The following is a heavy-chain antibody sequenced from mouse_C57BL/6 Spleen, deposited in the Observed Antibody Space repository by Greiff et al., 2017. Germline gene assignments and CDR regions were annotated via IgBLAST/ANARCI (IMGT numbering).Heavy chain of an antibody. CDR1: GYTFTSYW. CDR2: IHPNSGST. J-gene: IGHJ1*03. D-gene: IGHD1-1*01. CDR3: ARSRGSSPYWYFDV. V-gene: IGHV1-64*01. Sequence: QVQLKQPGAELVKPGASVKLSCKASGYTFTSYWMHWVKQRPGQGLEWIGMIHPNSGSTNYNEKFKSKATLTVDKSSSTAYMQLSSLTSEDSAVYYCARSRGSSPYWYFDVWGTGTTVTVSS.